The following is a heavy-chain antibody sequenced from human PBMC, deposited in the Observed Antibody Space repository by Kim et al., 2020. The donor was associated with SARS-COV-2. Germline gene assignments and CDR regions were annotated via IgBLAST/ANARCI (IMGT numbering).Heavy chain of an antibody. CDR2: IKQDGSEK. V-gene: IGHV3-7*01. CDR1: GFTFSSYW. CDR3: ARDRGSWAYYYGMDV. J-gene: IGHJ6*02. Sequence: GGSLRLSYAASGFTFSSYWMSWVRQAPGKGLEWVSNIKQDGSEKYYVDSVKGLFTISKDNAKNSMYLQMNSLRAEDTAVYYCARDRGSWAYYYGMDVWGQGTTVTVSS. D-gene: IGHD2-15*01.